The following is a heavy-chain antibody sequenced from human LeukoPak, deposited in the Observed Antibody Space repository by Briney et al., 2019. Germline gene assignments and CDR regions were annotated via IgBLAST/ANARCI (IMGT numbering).Heavy chain of an antibody. J-gene: IGHJ4*02. CDR3: ATDRGWRTSGYYLYYFEY. V-gene: IGHV3-7*01. CDR2: IKHDGSEK. D-gene: IGHD3-3*01. Sequence: GGSLRLSCAASGFIFTNYFMSWVRQAPGKGLEWVASIKHDGSEKYYVDSVRDRFTISRDNTMNSLYLQMSSLRAEDTAVYYCATDRGWRTSGYYLYYFEYWGQGTLVTYSS. CDR1: GFIFTNYF.